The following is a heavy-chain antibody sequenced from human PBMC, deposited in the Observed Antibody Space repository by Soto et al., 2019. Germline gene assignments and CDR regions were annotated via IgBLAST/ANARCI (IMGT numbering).Heavy chain of an antibody. D-gene: IGHD1-1*01. CDR3: SRDRDDRDSDYYGLDV. CDR2: IHFSGTP. V-gene: IGHV4-31*11. Sequence: SETLSLTCVVSGASIRSDGPYWSWVRQFPGKGLECIGYIHFSGTPFYSPSLKRRGSILLDTSESFFSLPLSSVTAADTAVYYCSRDRDDRDSDYYGLDVWSQGMTVTVSS. CDR1: GASIRSDGPY. J-gene: IGHJ6*02.